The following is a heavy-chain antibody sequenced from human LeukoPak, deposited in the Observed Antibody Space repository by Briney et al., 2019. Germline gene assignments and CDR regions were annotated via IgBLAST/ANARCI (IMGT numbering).Heavy chain of an antibody. Sequence: GGSLRLSCAASGFTFGSYAMSWVRQAPGKGLEWVSAISGSGGSTYYADSVKGRFTISRDNSKNTLYLQMNSLRAEDTAVYYCAKSLYGSGTNWFDPWGQGTLVTVSS. J-gene: IGHJ5*02. D-gene: IGHD3-10*01. CDR2: ISGSGGST. V-gene: IGHV3-23*01. CDR3: AKSLYGSGTNWFDP. CDR1: GFTFGSYA.